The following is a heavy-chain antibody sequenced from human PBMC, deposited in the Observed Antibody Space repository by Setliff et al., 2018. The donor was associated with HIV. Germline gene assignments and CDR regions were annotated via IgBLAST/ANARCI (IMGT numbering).Heavy chain of an antibody. D-gene: IGHD3-3*01. V-gene: IGHV2-70*11. Sequence: SGPTLVNPTQTLTLTCSFSGFSLSTTGMSLSWIRQPPGKALEWLARIDWDDDKYYSTSLKTRLTISKDTSKNQVVLTMTNMGPVDTATYYCARIRRRITIFGVVTDYGMDVWGQGTTVTVS. CDR3: ARIRRRITIFGVVTDYGMDV. CDR1: GFSLSTTGMS. CDR2: IDWDDDK. J-gene: IGHJ6*02.